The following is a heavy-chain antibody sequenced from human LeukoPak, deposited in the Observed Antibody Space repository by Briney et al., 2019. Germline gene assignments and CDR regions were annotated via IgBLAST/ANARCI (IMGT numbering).Heavy chain of an antibody. CDR2: IKQDGSQK. CDR1: GFTFSHYW. D-gene: IGHD6-13*01. J-gene: IGHJ4*02. V-gene: IGHV3-7*01. Sequence: GGSLRLSCAASGFTFSHYWMSWVRQAPGKGLERVASIKQDGSQKYYGDSVKGRYTISRDDAKNSLYLQMNSLRAEDTAFYYCAKDDNSWSLDYWGQGTLVTVSS. CDR3: AKDDNSWSLDY.